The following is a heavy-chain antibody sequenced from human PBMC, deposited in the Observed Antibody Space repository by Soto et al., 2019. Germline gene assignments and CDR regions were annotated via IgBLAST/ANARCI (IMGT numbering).Heavy chain of an antibody. CDR3: AKDEAMVMEYFDY. D-gene: IGHD5-18*01. CDR1: GFTFDDYA. V-gene: IGHV3-9*01. J-gene: IGHJ4*02. CDR2: ISWNSGSI. Sequence: EVQLVESGGGLVQPGRSLRLSCAASGFTFDDYAMHWVRQAPGKGLEWVSGISWNSGSIGYADSVKGRFTISRDNAKNSLYLQMNSLRAEDTALYYCAKDEAMVMEYFDYWGQGTLVTVSS.